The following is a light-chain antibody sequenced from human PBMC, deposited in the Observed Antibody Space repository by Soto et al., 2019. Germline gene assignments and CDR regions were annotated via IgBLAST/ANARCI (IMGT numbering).Light chain of an antibody. J-gene: IGLJ3*02. V-gene: IGLV1-51*01. CDR2: DNS. CDR3: GTWDSSLSAGV. Sequence: QSVLTQPPSASQTPGQRVTISCSGSSVNIGGNTVSWYQQLPGTAPKLLIYDNSKRPSGIPDRFSGSKSGTSVTLGITGLQTGDEADYYCGTWDSSLSAGVFGGGTKLTVL. CDR1: SVNIGGNT.